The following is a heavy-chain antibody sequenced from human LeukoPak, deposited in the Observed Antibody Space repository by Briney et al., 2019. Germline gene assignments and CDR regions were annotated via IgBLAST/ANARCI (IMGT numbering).Heavy chain of an antibody. CDR1: GFTFSSYG. CDR3: AKEVDSSGWSDDY. J-gene: IGHJ4*02. V-gene: IGHV3-30*18. CDR2: ISYDGSNK. D-gene: IGHD6-19*01. Sequence: PGGSLRLSCAASGFTFSSYGMHWVRQAPGKGLEWVAVISYDGSNKYYADSVKGRFTISRDNSKNTLYLQMNSLRAEDTAVYYCAKEVDSSGWSDDYWGQGTLVTASS.